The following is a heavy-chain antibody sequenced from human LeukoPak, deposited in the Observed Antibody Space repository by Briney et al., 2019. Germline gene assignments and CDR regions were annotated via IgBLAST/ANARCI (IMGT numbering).Heavy chain of an antibody. V-gene: IGHV1-8*01. CDR2: MNPNSGNT. J-gene: IGHJ5*02. D-gene: IGHD3-9*01. CDR3: ARESEYFDWLLT. CDR1: GYTFTSYD. Sequence: ASVKVSCKASGYTFTSYDINWVRQATGQGLEWMGWMNPNSGNTGYAQKFQGGVTMTRNTSISTAYMELSSLRSEDTAVYYCARESEYFDWLLTWGQGTLVTVSS.